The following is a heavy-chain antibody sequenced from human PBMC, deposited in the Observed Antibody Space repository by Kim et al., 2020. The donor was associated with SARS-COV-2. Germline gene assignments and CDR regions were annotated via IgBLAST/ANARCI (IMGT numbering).Heavy chain of an antibody. CDR1: GFGFSAHY. V-gene: IGHV3-11*01. CDR3: ARGYSMVPY. Sequence: GGSLRLSCAASGFGFSAHYMAWIRQAPGKGPECISYISGTGGSIYYADSVKGRFTIPRDNAKNSLYLQMDSLRAEDTAVYYCARGYSMVPYWGQGALVIVSS. D-gene: IGHD4-4*01. CDR2: ISGTGGSI. J-gene: IGHJ4*02.